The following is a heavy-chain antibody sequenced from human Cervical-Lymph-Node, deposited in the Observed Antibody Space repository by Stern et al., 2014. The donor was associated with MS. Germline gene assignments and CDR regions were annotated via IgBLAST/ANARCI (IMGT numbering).Heavy chain of an antibody. CDR2: ITGSGGNT. CDR1: GFTFSSYT. V-gene: IGHV3-23*04. J-gene: IGHJ4*02. CDR3: AKDLRYASGRPDY. Sequence: VQLVQSGGGLVHPGGSLRLSCEASGFTFSSYTMTWVRQAPGKGLAWVSSITGSGGNTCYTHSVKGRFTISRDNSRNTVYLQVHSLRAEDTAVYHCAKDLRYASGRPDYWGQGTLVTVSS. D-gene: IGHD3-10*01.